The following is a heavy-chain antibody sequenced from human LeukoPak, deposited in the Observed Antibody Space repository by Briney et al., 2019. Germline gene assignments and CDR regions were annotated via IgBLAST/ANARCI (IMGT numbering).Heavy chain of an antibody. Sequence: PGGSLRLSCAASGFTFSNYAMNWVRQAPGKGLEWVSAIGGSGVDTFYADSVKGRFTISRDNAKNSLYLQMNSLRAEDTALYYCAKGIGYSYAGTNAFDIWGQGTMVAVSS. CDR1: GFTFSNYA. V-gene: IGHV3-23*01. D-gene: IGHD5-18*01. CDR2: IGGSGVDT. J-gene: IGHJ3*02. CDR3: AKGIGYSYAGTNAFDI.